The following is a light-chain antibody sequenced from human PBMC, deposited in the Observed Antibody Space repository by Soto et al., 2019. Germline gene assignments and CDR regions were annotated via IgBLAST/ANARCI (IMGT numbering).Light chain of an antibody. J-gene: IGKJ1*01. CDR3: QQSYYNPT. V-gene: IGKV1-12*01. CDR1: QGVSTW. Sequence: DIQMPQSPSSVSASVGDRVTITCRASQGVSTWLAWYQQKPGKAPNLLIYDASSLQSGVPSRFSGSGSGTDFTLTISSLQHEDFATYYCQQSYYNPTFGQGTKVDI. CDR2: DAS.